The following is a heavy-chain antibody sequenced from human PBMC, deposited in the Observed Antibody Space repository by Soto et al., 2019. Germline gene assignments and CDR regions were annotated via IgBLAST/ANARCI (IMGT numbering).Heavy chain of an antibody. V-gene: IGHV1-69*06. D-gene: IGHD3-16*02. CDR1: GGTFSSYA. CDR2: IIPIFGTA. J-gene: IGHJ3*02. CDR3: ARDRGITFGGVIVGDAFDI. Sequence: QVQLVQSGAEVKKPGSSVKVSCKASGGTFSSYAISWVRQAPGQGLEWMGGIIPIFGTANYAQKFQGRVTITADKSTSTAYMELSSLRSEDTAVYYCARDRGITFGGVIVGDAFDIWGPGTMVTVSS.